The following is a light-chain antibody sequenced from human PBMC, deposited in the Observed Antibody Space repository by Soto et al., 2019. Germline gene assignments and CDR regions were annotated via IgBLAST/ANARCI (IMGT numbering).Light chain of an antibody. CDR2: AAS. CDR1: QGITSW. V-gene: IGKV1-12*01. Sequence: DIQMTQSPSFVSASVGDRVTISCRASQGITSWLAWYQQKPGKAPKLLIYAASTLQGGVPSRFSGSGSGTEFTLTISSLQPEDFATYYCQQSHSTWTFGQGTKVDIK. J-gene: IGKJ1*01. CDR3: QQSHSTWT.